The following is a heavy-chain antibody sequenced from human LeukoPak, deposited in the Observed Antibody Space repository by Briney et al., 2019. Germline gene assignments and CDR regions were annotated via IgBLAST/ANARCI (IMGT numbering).Heavy chain of an antibody. CDR2: NYYSGST. CDR3: ARHGGDWVFDY. J-gene: IGHJ4*02. D-gene: IGHD2-21*02. V-gene: IGHV4-59*08. Sequence: SETLTLTCTVSGGSISTYYWRWIRQPPGKGLEWIGYNYYSGSTKSDASLRSRVTISVDTAKNQFSLKLSSLTAADTAVYYCARHGGDWVFDYWGQGTLVTVSS. CDR1: GGSISTYY.